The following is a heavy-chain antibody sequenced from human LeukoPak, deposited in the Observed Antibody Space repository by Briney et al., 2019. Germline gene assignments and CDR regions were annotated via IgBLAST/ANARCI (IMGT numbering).Heavy chain of an antibody. D-gene: IGHD6-13*01. Sequence: PSETLSLTCTVSGGSISSYYWSWIRQPPGKGLEWIGYIYYSGSTNYNPSLKSRVTISVGTSKNQFSLKLSSVTAADTAVYYCARGTGIAAAGKYFQHWGQGTLVTVSS. CDR1: GGSISSYY. J-gene: IGHJ1*01. V-gene: IGHV4-59*01. CDR2: IYYSGST. CDR3: ARGTGIAAAGKYFQH.